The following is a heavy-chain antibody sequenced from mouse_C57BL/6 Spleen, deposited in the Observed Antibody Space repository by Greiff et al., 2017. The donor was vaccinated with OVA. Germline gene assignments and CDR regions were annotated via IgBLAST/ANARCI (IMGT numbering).Heavy chain of an antibody. CDR3: ARKGDLYDYNDYAMDY. J-gene: IGHJ4*01. V-gene: IGHV1-18*01. Sequence: VQLKESGPELVKPGASVKIPCKASGYSFTDYNMDWVKQSHGTSLAWIGDINPNNGGTIYNQKFKGKATLTVDKSFSTAYMERRSLTSEDTAVYYCARKGDLYDYNDYAMDYWGQGTSVTVSS. D-gene: IGHD2-4*01. CDR1: GYSFTDYN. CDR2: INPNNGGT.